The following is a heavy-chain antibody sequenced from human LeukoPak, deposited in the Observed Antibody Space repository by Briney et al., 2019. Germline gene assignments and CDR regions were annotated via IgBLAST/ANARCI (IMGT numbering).Heavy chain of an antibody. CDR1: GFTFSSYA. V-gene: IGHV3-23*01. CDR2: ISGSGPYT. D-gene: IGHD2-2*03. J-gene: IGHJ4*02. CDR3: AKHGYCSGISCFFDF. Sequence: QTGGSLRLSCAASGFTFSSYAMSWVRQAPGKGLEWVSVISGSGPYTFYTDSVKGRLTISRDSSKNTLYLQMNSLRAEDTALYYCAKHGYCSGISCFFDFWGQGTLVTVSS.